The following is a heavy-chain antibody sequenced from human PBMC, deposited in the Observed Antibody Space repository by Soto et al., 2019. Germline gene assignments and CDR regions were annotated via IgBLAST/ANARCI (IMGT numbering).Heavy chain of an antibody. D-gene: IGHD3-22*01. J-gene: IGHJ3*02. CDR3: ARGDYYDSSGYHDAFDI. Sequence: GGSLRLSCAASGFTFSSYGMHWVRQAPGKGLEWVAVIWYDGSNKYYADSVKGRFTISRDNSKNTLYLQMNSLRAEDTAVYYCARGDYYDSSGYHDAFDIWGQGTMVTVSS. CDR1: GFTFSSYG. V-gene: IGHV3-33*01. CDR2: IWYDGSNK.